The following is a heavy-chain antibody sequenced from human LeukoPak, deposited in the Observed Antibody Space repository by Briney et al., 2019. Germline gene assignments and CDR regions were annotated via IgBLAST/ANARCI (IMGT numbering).Heavy chain of an antibody. CDR3: ARALGSSWDSSLDS. J-gene: IGHJ4*02. CDR1: EFTFSSYG. D-gene: IGHD6-13*01. V-gene: IGHV3-30*03. CDR2: ISYDGSVE. Sequence: GGSLRLSCAASEFTFSSYGMHWVRQAPGKGLEWVALISYDGSVEKNAASVKGRFTISRDNSKNTLYLQMNSLRTEDTAVYYCARALGSSWDSSLDSWGQGTLVPVSS.